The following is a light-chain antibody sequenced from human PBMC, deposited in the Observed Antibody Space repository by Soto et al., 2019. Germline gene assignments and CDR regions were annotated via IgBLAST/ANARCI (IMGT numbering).Light chain of an antibody. J-gene: IGLJ2*01. Sequence: NFMLTQPHSVSESPGKTVTISCTRSSGSIADNYVQWYQQRPGSAPTIVIYEDKRRPSGVPDRFSGSIDSSSNSASLTIPGLKTEDEADYYCQSYDSSVIFGGGTKLTVL. CDR3: QSYDSSVI. CDR2: EDK. CDR1: SGSIADNY. V-gene: IGLV6-57*04.